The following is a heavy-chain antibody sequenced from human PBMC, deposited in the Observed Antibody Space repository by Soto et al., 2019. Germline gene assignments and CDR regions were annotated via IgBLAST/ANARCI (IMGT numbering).Heavy chain of an antibody. CDR1: GDSVASNSAA. D-gene: IGHD1-26*01. Sequence: SQTLSLTCAISGDSVASNSAAWNWIRQSPSRGLEWLGRTYYRSKWYNDYAVSVKSRITINPDTSKNQCSLQLNSVTPEDTAVYSCVREDRGSYADARAIWGPGTLVLVSS. CDR3: VREDRGSYADARAI. J-gene: IGHJ3*02. CDR2: TYYRSKWYN. V-gene: IGHV6-1*01.